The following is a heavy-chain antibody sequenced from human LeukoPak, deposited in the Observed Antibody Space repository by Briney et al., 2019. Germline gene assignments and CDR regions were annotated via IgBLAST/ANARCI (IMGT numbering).Heavy chain of an antibody. D-gene: IGHD3-10*01. CDR1: GFSFNSFG. Sequence: GGSLRLPCAASGFSFNSFGMSWVRQTPGKGLEWVSSIHSRGDNTHYADSLEGRFTISRDTWKNTVYLQMNRLRVEDTATYYCARQILRGSYFYHLDVWGTGTRSPSPQ. CDR2: IHSRGDNT. CDR3: ARQILRGSYFYHLDV. V-gene: IGHV3-23*01. J-gene: IGHJ6*04.